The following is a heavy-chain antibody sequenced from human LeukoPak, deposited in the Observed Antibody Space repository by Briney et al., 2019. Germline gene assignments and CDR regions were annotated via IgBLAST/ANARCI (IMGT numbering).Heavy chain of an antibody. D-gene: IGHD2-15*01. J-gene: IGHJ4*02. CDR3: AKLVVATWPTEYYFDY. Sequence: PGGSLRLSCAASGFTFSSYAMSWVRQAPGMGLEWVSAIRGSGGSTYYADSVKGRFTISRDNSKNTLYLQMNSLRAEDTAVYYCAKLVVATWPTEYYFDYWGQGTLVTVSS. CDR1: GFTFSSYA. V-gene: IGHV3-23*01. CDR2: IRGSGGST.